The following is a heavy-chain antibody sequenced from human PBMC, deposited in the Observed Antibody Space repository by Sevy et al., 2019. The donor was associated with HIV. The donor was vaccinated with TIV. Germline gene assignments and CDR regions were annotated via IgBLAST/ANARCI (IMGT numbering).Heavy chain of an antibody. D-gene: IGHD6-13*01. CDR1: GFTVSNNY. V-gene: IGHV3-53*01. Sequence: GGSLRLSCAASGFTVSNNYMNWVRQAPGKGLEWVSLIYSGGTTHYADSVKGRFTISRDHSNNTLYLQMNSLRAEDTAIYYCARDPPGIAATGGGWGQGTLVTVSS. J-gene: IGHJ4*02. CDR2: IYSGGTT. CDR3: ARDPPGIAATGGG.